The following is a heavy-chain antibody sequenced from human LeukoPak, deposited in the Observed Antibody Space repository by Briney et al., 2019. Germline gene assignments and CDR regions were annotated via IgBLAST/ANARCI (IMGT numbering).Heavy chain of an antibody. J-gene: IGHJ6*02. V-gene: IGHV3-23*01. CDR1: GFTFSSYA. D-gene: IGHD2/OR15-2a*01. CDR3: ARDHENSYYYYGMDV. Sequence: PGGSLRLSCAASGFTFSSYAMSWVRQAPGKGLEWVSAISGSGGSTYYADSVKGRFTISRDNSKNTLYLQMNSLRAEDTAVYYCARDHENSYYYYGMDVWGQGTTVTVSS. CDR2: ISGSGGST.